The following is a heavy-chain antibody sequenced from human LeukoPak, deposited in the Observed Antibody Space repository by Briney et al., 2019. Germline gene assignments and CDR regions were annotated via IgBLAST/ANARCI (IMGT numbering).Heavy chain of an antibody. CDR1: GFTFSSYS. Sequence: GGSLRLSCAASGFTFSSYSMNWVRQAPGKGLEWVSYISSSSSTIYYADSVKGRFTISRDNAKNSLYLQMNSLRAEDTAVYYCARLGAMLSFGDWFDPWGQGTLVTVSS. D-gene: IGHD3-16*01. CDR2: ISSSSSTI. CDR3: ARLGAMLSFGDWFDP. J-gene: IGHJ5*02. V-gene: IGHV3-48*04.